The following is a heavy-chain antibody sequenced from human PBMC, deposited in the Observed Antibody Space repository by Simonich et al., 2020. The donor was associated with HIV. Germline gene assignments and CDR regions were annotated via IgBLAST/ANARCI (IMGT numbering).Heavy chain of an antibody. Sequence: QVQLQQWGPGLLKPSETLSLTCAVDGGSFSGNYWSWIRQPPGKGLEGIGEINHSGSTNYNPSLKSRVTISVDTSKNQFSLKLSSVTAADTAVYYCARLTAGGLGEYFQHWGQGTLVTVSS. V-gene: IGHV4-34*01. CDR1: GGSFSGNY. D-gene: IGHD6-13*01. CDR3: ARLTAGGLGEYFQH. J-gene: IGHJ1*01. CDR2: INHSGST.